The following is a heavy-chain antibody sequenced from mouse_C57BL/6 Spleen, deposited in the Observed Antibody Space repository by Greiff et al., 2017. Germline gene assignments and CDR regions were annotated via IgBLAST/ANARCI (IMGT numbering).Heavy chain of an antibody. CDR2: INYDGSST. D-gene: IGHD1-1*01. J-gene: IGHJ1*03. V-gene: IGHV5-16*01. CDR1: GFTFSDYY. CDR3: ARRGATGYFDV. Sequence: EVKVVESEGGLVQPGSSMKLSCTASGFTFSDYYMAWVRQVPEKGLEWVATINYDGSSTYYLDSLKSRFIISRDNAKNILYLQRSSLKSEDTATYYCARRGATGYFDVWGTGTTVTVSS.